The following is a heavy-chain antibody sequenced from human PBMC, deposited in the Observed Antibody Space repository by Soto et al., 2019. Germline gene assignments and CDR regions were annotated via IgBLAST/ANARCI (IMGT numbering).Heavy chain of an antibody. J-gene: IGHJ4*02. CDR2: IYYSGST. D-gene: IGHD3-3*01. V-gene: IGHV4-39*01. Sequence: SETLSLTCTVSGGSISSSSYYWGWIRQPPGKGLEWIGSIYYSGSTYYNPSLKSRVTISVDTSKNQFSLKLSSVTAADTAVYYCATHLYQLRFLEWFDYWGQGTLVTVSS. CDR1: GGSISSSSYY. CDR3: ATHLYQLRFLEWFDY.